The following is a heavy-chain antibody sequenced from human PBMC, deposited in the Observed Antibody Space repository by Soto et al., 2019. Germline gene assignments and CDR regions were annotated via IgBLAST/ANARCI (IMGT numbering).Heavy chain of an antibody. D-gene: IGHD3-10*01. Sequence: QVQLVESGGGVVQPGRSLRLSCAAYGFTFSSYGMQWVRQAPGKGLEWVAVIWYDGSNKYYADSVKGRFTISRDNSKNTLYLQMNSLRAEDTAVYYCARESTGSYISWFDPWGQGTLVTVSS. CDR2: IWYDGSNK. CDR3: ARESTGSYISWFDP. J-gene: IGHJ5*02. CDR1: GFTFSSYG. V-gene: IGHV3-33*01.